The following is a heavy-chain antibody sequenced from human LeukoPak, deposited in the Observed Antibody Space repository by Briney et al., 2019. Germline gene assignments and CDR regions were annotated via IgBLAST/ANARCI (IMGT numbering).Heavy chain of an antibody. CDR3: ASGQFWSGYYYDY. J-gene: IGHJ4*02. Sequence: GTSLSLSCAASGFIFSNYVMHWVRQAPGKGLEWVAVIWHDGSEKYYGDPVKGRFSISRDNSKNTLYLQMNSLRAEDTAVYFCASGQFWSGYYYDYWGLGTLVTVSS. CDR2: IWHDGSEK. D-gene: IGHD3-3*01. CDR1: GFIFSNYV. V-gene: IGHV3-33*01.